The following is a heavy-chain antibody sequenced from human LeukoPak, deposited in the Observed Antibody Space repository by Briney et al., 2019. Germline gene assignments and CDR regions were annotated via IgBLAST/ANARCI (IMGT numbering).Heavy chain of an antibody. Sequence: SETLSLTCAVYGGSFSGYYWSWIRQPPGKGLEWIGEINHSGSTNYNPSLKSRVTISVDTSKSQFSLKLSSVTAADTAVYYCARHGLWSGYFPKFDYWGQGTLVTVSS. D-gene: IGHD3-3*01. V-gene: IGHV4-34*01. CDR3: ARHGLWSGYFPKFDY. CDR1: GGSFSGYY. J-gene: IGHJ4*02. CDR2: INHSGST.